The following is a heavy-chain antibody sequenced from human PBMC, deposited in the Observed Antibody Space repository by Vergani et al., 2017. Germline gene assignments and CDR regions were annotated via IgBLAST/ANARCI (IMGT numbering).Heavy chain of an antibody. D-gene: IGHD1-20*01. Sequence: EVQLVESGGGLVKPGGSLRLSCAASGFTFSNAWMSWVRQASGKGLEWVGRIRSKANSYATAYAASVKGRFTISRDDSKNTAYLQMNSLKTEDTAVYYCTRSNWNDGWYFDLWGRGTLVTVSS. J-gene: IGHJ2*01. CDR3: TRSNWNDGWYFDL. CDR2: IRSKANSYAT. V-gene: IGHV3-73*01. CDR1: GFTFSNAW.